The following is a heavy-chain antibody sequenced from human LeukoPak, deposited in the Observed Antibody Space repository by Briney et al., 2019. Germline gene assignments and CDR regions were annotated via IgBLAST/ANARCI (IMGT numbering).Heavy chain of an antibody. CDR2: ISGSGGST. CDR1: GFTFSSYA. CDR3: AKGVTMIFGFDY. Sequence: GGSLRLSCAASGFTFSSYAMSWVRQAPGKGLEWVSAISGSGGSTYYADSVKGRFTISRDNTKHTLYLQMNSLRAEDTAVYYCAKGVTMIFGFDYWGQGTLVTVSS. D-gene: IGHD3-22*01. J-gene: IGHJ4*02. V-gene: IGHV3-23*01.